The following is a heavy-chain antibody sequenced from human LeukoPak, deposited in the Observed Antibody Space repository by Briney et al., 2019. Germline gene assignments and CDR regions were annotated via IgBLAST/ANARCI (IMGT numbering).Heavy chain of an antibody. CDR1: GESFSGYY. D-gene: IGHD3-10*01. J-gene: IGHJ3*02. CDR2: INHSGST. CDR3: ARGFALLLWFGETHAFDI. V-gene: IGHV4-34*01. Sequence: SETLSLTCAVYGESFSGYYWSWIRQPPGKGLEWIGEINHSGSTNYNTSLKSRVTISVDTSKNQFSLKLSSVTAADMAVYYCARGFALLLWFGETHAFDIWGQGTMVTVSS.